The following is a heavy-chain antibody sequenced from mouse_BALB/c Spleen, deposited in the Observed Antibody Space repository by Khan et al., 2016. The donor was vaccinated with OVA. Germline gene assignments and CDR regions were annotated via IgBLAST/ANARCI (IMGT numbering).Heavy chain of an antibody. D-gene: IGHD1-1*01. Sequence: VQLKESGPELVRPGASVKISCKASGYSFTGYFMNWVMQSHGKSLEWIERINPHIGETFYNQRFKDKATLTVDESSNTAHMELRSLASEDSAVYYCTRIYRSDFDYWGQGTTLTVSS. CDR1: GYSFTGYF. J-gene: IGHJ2*01. CDR2: INPHIGET. CDR3: TRIYRSDFDY. V-gene: IGHV1-20*02.